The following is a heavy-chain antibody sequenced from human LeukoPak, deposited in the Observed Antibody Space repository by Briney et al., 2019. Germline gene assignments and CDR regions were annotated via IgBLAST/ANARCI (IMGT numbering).Heavy chain of an antibody. J-gene: IGHJ4*02. CDR2: ISWNSGKI. Sequence: GGSLRLSCAASGFTFDDYAMHWVRQAPGKGLEWVSGISWNSGKIGYADSVKGRFTISRDNAKNTLYLQMNSLRAEDTAVYYCARDWFHAIDYWGQGTLVTVSS. V-gene: IGHV3-9*01. CDR3: ARDWFHAIDY. D-gene: IGHD2/OR15-2a*01. CDR1: GFTFDDYA.